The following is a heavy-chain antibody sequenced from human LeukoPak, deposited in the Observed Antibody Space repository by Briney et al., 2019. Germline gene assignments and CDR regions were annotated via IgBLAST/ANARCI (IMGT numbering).Heavy chain of an antibody. Sequence: ASVKVSCKASGYTFTGYYIHWVRQAPGQGREWMGWINPNSGGTHYTQKFQGRVTMTRDTSISTAYMELSRLRSDDTAVYYCARVVGLCSSTSCYAPYGDVWGQGTTVTVSS. D-gene: IGHD2-2*01. V-gene: IGHV1-2*02. J-gene: IGHJ6*02. CDR2: INPNSGGT. CDR1: GYTFTGYY. CDR3: ARVVGLCSSTSCYAPYGDV.